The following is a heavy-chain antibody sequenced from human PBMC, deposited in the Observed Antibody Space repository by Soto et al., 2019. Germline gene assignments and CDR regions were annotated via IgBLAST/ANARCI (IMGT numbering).Heavy chain of an antibody. CDR2: ISWNSGSI. V-gene: IGHV3-9*01. CDR1: GFTFDDYA. D-gene: IGHD4-17*01. CDR3: ATVSY. Sequence: EVQLMESGGGLVQPGRSLRLSCAASGFTFDDYAMHWVRQAPGKGLEWVSGISWNSGSIGYADSVKGRFTISRDNAKNSLYLQMNSLRAEDTALYYCATVSYWGQGTLVTVSS. J-gene: IGHJ4*02.